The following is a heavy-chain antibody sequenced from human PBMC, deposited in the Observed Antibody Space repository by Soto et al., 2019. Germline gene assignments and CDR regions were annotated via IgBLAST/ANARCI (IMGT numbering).Heavy chain of an antibody. CDR2: FDPEDGET. J-gene: IGHJ5*02. Sequence: ASVKVSCKVSGYTLTELSMHWVRQAPGKGLEWMGGFDPEDGETIYAQKFQGRVTMTEDTSTDTAYMEPSSLRSEDTAVYYCATSAYIWGSYRYLSREGWFDPWGQGTLVTVSS. CDR3: ATSAYIWGSYRYLSREGWFDP. V-gene: IGHV1-24*01. CDR1: GYTLTELS. D-gene: IGHD3-16*02.